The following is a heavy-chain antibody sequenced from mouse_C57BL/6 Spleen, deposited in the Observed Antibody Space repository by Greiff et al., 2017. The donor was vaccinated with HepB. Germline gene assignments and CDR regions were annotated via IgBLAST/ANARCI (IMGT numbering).Heavy chain of an antibody. CDR1: GYTFTSYW. J-gene: IGHJ2*01. D-gene: IGHD2-4*01. CDR3: ARGDYDAGFDY. V-gene: IGHV1-50*01. CDR2: IDPSDSYT. Sequence: QVQLQQPGAELVKPGASVKLSCKASGYTFTSYWMQWVKQRPGQGLEWIGEIDPSDSYTNYNQKFKGKATLTVDTSSSTAYMQLSSLTSEDSAVYYGARGDYDAGFDYWGQGTTLTVSS.